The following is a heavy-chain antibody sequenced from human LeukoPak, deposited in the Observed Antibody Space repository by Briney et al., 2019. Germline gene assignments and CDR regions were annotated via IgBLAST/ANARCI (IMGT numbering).Heavy chain of an antibody. CDR3: ARGSNYDFWSGYYSPDAFDI. Sequence: SETLSLTCTVSGGSISSSSYYWGWIRQPPGKGLEWIGSIYYSGSTYYNPSLKSRVTISVDTSKNQFSLKLSSVTAVDTAVYYCARGSNYDFWSGYYSPDAFDIWGQGTMVTVSS. J-gene: IGHJ3*02. CDR1: GGSISSSSYY. V-gene: IGHV4-39*07. D-gene: IGHD3-3*01. CDR2: IYYSGST.